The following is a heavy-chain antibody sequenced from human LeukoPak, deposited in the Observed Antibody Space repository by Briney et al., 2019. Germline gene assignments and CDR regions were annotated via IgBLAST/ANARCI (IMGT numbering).Heavy chain of an antibody. CDR1: GVTFSSSW. Sequence: GGSLRLSCAASGVTFSSSWMSWVRQAPGKGPEWVANIRQDGSQKYYVDSVKGRVTISRDNAKNSMYLQMNSLRAEDTAVYYCAREARISIFGVVFDPWGQGTLVTVSS. CDR3: AREARISIFGVVFDP. D-gene: IGHD3-3*01. J-gene: IGHJ5*02. V-gene: IGHV3-7*01. CDR2: IRQDGSQK.